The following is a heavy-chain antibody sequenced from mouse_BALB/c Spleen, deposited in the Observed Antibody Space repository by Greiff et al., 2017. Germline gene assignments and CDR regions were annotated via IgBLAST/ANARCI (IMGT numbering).Heavy chain of an antibody. Sequence: VKLMESGPGLVAPSQSLSITCTVSGFSLTSYGVHWVRQPPGKGLEWLGVIWAGGSTNYNSALMSRLSISKDNSKSQVFLKMNSLQTDDTAMYYCARGYYGYVGYFDVWGAGTTVTVSS. CDR2: IWAGGST. CDR3: ARGYYGYVGYFDV. CDR1: GFSLTSYG. V-gene: IGHV2-9*02. D-gene: IGHD1-2*01. J-gene: IGHJ1*01.